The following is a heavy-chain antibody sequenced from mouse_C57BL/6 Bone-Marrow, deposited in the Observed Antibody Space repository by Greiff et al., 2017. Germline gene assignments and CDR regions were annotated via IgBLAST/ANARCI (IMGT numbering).Heavy chain of an antibody. J-gene: IGHJ1*03. Sequence: EVMLVESEGGLVQPGSSMKLSCTASGFTFSDYYMAWVRQVPEKGLEWVANINYDGSSTYYLDSLKSRFIISRDNAKNILYLQMSSLKSEDTATYYCARGYYGSSRYWYFDVWGTGTTVTVSS. CDR1: GFTFSDYY. CDR3: ARGYYGSSRYWYFDV. D-gene: IGHD1-1*01. V-gene: IGHV5-16*01. CDR2: INYDGSST.